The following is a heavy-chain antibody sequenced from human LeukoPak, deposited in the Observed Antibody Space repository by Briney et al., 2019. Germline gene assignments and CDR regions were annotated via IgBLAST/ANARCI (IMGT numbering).Heavy chain of an antibody. D-gene: IGHD3-10*01. J-gene: IGHJ6*03. V-gene: IGHV4-4*07. CDR2: IYTSGST. CDR1: GGSISSYY. Sequence: TASETLSLTCTVSGGSISSYYWSWIRQPAGKGLEWIGRIYTSGSTNYNPSLKSRVTMSVDTSKNQFSLKLSSVTAADTAVYYCARGGYYGSGSYYEWPTGYYYYMDVWGKGTTVTISS. CDR3: ARGGYYGSGSYYEWPTGYYYYMDV.